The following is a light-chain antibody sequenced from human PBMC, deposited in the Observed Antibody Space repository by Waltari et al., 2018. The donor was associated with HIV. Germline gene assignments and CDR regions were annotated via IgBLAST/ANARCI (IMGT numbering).Light chain of an antibody. CDR2: NNN. V-gene: IGLV1-44*01. CDR3: AAWDGSVKYSPVV. J-gene: IGLJ2*01. CDR1: SSNIGSKT. Sequence: QSVLTQPPSVSGTPGQRVTISCSGSSSNIGSKTINWYQQLPGTAPKLLIDNNNHRPSGVPDRCSGSKSGTSASLAISGLQSEDEADYYCAAWDGSVKYSPVVFGGGTKLTVL.